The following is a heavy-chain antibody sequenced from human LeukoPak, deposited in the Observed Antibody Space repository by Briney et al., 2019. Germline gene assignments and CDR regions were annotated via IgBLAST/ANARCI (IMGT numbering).Heavy chain of an antibody. J-gene: IGHJ4*02. CDR1: GFTFSSYS. CDR2: ISSSSSYI. V-gene: IGHV3-21*01. CDR3: ARALGYCSSTGCYADFDY. Sequence: GGSLRLSCAASGFTFSSYSMNWVRQAPGKGLEWVSSISSSSSYIYYADSVKGRFTISRDNAKNSLYLQMNSLRAEDTAVYYCARALGYCSSTGCYADFDYWGQGTLVTVSS. D-gene: IGHD2-2*03.